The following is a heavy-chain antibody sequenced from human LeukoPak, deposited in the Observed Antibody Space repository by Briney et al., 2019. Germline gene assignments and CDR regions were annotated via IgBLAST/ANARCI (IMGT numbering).Heavy chain of an antibody. CDR1: GFTFSSYG. D-gene: IGHD6-19*01. Sequence: PGGSLRLSCAVSGFTFSSYGMHWVRQAPGKGLEWVAVISYDGSDKDYAASVKGRFTISRDNSKNTLYLHMNSLRAQDTAIYYCAHSKAVAGFGTFDYWGQGTLVTVSS. CDR2: ISYDGSDK. V-gene: IGHV3-30*03. J-gene: IGHJ4*02. CDR3: AHSKAVAGFGTFDY.